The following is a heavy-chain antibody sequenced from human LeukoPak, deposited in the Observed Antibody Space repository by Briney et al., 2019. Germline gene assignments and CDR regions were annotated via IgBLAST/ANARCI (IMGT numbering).Heavy chain of an antibody. J-gene: IGHJ3*01. CDR2: IWHDGSHK. D-gene: IGHD3-16*01. CDR1: GFTFSTYG. CDR3: VRGWGSNVYASAFDV. Sequence: TGGFLRLSCAASGFTFSTYGMHWVRQAPGKGLEWVTVIWHDGSHKDYADSVKGRFTISRDNSKNTLYLQMNDLRAEDTAVYFCVRGWGSNVYASAFDVWGQGTMVTVSS. V-gene: IGHV3-33*01.